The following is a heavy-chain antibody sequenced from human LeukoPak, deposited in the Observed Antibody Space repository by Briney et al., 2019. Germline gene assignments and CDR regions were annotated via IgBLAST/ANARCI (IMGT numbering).Heavy chain of an antibody. V-gene: IGHV4-4*09. J-gene: IGHJ5*02. CDR1: GGSISSYY. CDR3: ARLGIGYCSSTSCLNWFDP. D-gene: IGHD2-2*03. CDR2: IYTSGST. Sequence: SETLSLTCTVSGGSISSYYWSWIRQPPGKGLEWIGYIYTSGSTNYNPSLKSRVTISVDTSENQFSLELSSVTAADTAVYYCARLGIGYCSSTSCLNWFDPWGQGTLVTVSS.